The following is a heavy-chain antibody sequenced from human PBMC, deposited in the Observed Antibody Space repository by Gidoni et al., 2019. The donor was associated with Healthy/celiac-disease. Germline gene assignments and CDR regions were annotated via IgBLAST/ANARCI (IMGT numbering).Heavy chain of an antibody. J-gene: IGHJ4*02. CDR3: ARPEDGLYSYYDY. D-gene: IGHD3-16*02. Sequence: EVQLVESGGGLVKPGGSLRLSCAASGFTFSSYSMNWVRQAPGKGLEWVSSISSSSSYIYYADSVKGRFTISRDKAKNSLYLQMNSLRAEDTAVYYCARPEDGLYSYYDYWGQGTLVTVSS. CDR2: ISSSSSYI. CDR1: GFTFSSYS. V-gene: IGHV3-21*01.